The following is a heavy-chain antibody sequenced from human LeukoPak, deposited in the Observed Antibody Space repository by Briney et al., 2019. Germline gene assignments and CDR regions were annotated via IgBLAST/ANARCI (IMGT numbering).Heavy chain of an antibody. J-gene: IGHJ6*03. D-gene: IGHD3-10*01. CDR1: GFTFSRYW. V-gene: IGHV3-7*01. CDR3: AREGYYGSGLYYYYYMDV. CDR2: INGDGAEK. Sequence: SGGSLRLSCTASGFTFSRYWLNWVRQAPGKGLECVANINGDGAEKYYVDSVKGRFTISRDNPKNSLYLQMSSLRAEDTAVYYCAREGYYGSGLYYYYYMDVWGKGTTVTVSS.